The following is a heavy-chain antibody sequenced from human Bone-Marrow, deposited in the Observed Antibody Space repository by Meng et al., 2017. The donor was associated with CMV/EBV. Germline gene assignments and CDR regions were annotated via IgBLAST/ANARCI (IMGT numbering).Heavy chain of an antibody. CDR3: ARDREYSYVFGY. CDR1: GYTFTGYY. Sequence: ASVEVSCKASGYTFTGYYMHWVRQAPGQGLEWMGWINPNSGGTNYAQKFQGRVTMTRDTSISTAYMELSRLRSDDTAVYYCARDREYSYVFGYWGQGTLVTVSS. CDR2: INPNSGGT. D-gene: IGHD5-18*01. V-gene: IGHV1-2*02. J-gene: IGHJ4*02.